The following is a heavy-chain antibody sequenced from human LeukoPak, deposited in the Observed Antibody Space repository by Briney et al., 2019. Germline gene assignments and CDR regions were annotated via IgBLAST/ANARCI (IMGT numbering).Heavy chain of an antibody. V-gene: IGHV4-4*07. Sequence: SETLSLTCTVPGGSISNYYWSWIRQPAGKGLEWIGRIYPSGNTNYNPSLKSRVTMSTDTSKNHFSLKLTSVTAADTAVYYCARESSSFNWFDPGGQGTLVTVSS. CDR1: GGSISNYY. CDR3: ARESSSFNWFDP. CDR2: IYPSGNT. D-gene: IGHD6-13*01. J-gene: IGHJ5*02.